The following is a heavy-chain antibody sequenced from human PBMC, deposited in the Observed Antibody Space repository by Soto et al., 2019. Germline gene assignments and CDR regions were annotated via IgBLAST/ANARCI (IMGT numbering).Heavy chain of an antibody. J-gene: IGHJ6*01. CDR3: TRGLLGGAPSYTFHGMDV. CDR1: GLTFSDHY. V-gene: IGHV3-72*01. Sequence: EVQLVESVGGLVQPGGSLRLSCAASGLTFSDHYMDWVRQAPGKGLEWVARSRNRVNSHTTEYAASVKGRFTISRDESKSSLYLQMNCLKIEDTAVYYCTRGLLGGAPSYTFHGMDVWGQGTTVTVSS. D-gene: IGHD1-26*01. CDR2: SRNRVNSHTT.